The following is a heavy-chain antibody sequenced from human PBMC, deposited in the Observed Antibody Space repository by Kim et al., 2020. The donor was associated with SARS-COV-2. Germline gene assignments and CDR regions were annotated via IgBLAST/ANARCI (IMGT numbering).Heavy chain of an antibody. CDR1: GYTFTGYY. V-gene: IGHV1-2*02. CDR2: INPNTGGT. D-gene: IGHD1-26*01. CDR3: ARVGSRSSPFDP. Sequence: ASVKVSCKASGYTFTGYYMHWVRQAPGQGLEWMGWINPNTGGTNYAQKFQGRVSMTRDTSIRTAYMELSSLRSDDTAVYFCARVGSRSSPFDPWGQGTLVTVSS. J-gene: IGHJ5*02.